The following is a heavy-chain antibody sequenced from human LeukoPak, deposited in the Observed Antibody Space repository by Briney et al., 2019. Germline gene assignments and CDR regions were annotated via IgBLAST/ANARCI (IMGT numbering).Heavy chain of an antibody. CDR2: INPNSGGT. J-gene: IGHJ6*03. D-gene: IGHD5-18*01. V-gene: IGHV1-2*02. Sequence: ASVKVSCKASGYTFTGYYMHWVRQAPGQGLEWMGWINPNSGGTNYAQKFQGRVTMTRDTSISTAYMELSRLRSDDTAVYYCARAEPYSYGTGPKTYYYYYMDVWGKGTTVTVSS. CDR3: ARAEPYSYGTGPKTYYYYYMDV. CDR1: GYTFTGYY.